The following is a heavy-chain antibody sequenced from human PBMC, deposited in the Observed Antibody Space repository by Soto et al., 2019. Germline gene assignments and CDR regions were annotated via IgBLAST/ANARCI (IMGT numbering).Heavy chain of an antibody. CDR2: FDPEDGET. J-gene: IGHJ4*02. V-gene: IGHV1-24*01. Sequence: ASVKVSCKVSGYTLTELSMHWVRQAPGKGLEWMGGFDPEDGETIYAQKFQGRVTMTEDTSTDTAYMELSSLRSEDTAVYYCATGYYYGSGSYYTTTDYWGQGTLVTVYS. D-gene: IGHD3-10*01. CDR3: ATGYYYGSGSYYTTTDY. CDR1: GYTLTELS.